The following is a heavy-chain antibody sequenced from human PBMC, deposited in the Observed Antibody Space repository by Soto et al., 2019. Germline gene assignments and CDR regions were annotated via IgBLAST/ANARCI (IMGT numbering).Heavy chain of an antibody. CDR3: ARVGSGSPFDP. Sequence: QVQLQQWGAGLLKPSETLSLTCAVYGGSFSGYYWSWIRQPPGKGLEWIGETNHSGSTNYNPSLKSRVTISVDTSKNQFSLKLSSVTAADTAVYYCARVGSGSPFDPWGQGTLVTVSS. D-gene: IGHD3-10*01. V-gene: IGHV4-34*01. CDR1: GGSFSGYY. CDR2: TNHSGST. J-gene: IGHJ5*02.